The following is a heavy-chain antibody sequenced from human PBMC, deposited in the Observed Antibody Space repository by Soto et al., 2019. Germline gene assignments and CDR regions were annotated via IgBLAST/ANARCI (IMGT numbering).Heavy chain of an antibody. J-gene: IGHJ6*02. CDR1: KFTFASYV. V-gene: IGHV3-30*04. D-gene: IGHD3-22*01. CDR2: ISFDGTNK. CDR3: AREMIPMIMGGMSAMDV. Sequence: QVQLVESGGGVVQPERSQRLSCTASKFTFASYVMHWVRQAPGEGLEWVALISFDGTNKYYADSVKGRFTISRDNSKNTMYMQRNILRPEDTAVYYCAREMIPMIMGGMSAMDVWGQGTTVTVS.